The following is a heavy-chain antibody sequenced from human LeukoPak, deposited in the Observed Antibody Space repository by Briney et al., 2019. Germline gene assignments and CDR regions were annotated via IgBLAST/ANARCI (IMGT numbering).Heavy chain of an antibody. V-gene: IGHV1-58*01. J-gene: IGHJ4*02. CDR1: GFTFTSSA. Sequence: ASVKVSCKASGFTFTSSAVQWVRQARGQRLEWIGWIVVGSGNTNYAQKFQERVTITRDMSTSTAYMELSSLRSEDTAVYYCAADPDYYYGSGSYSFSFWGQGTLVTVSS. D-gene: IGHD3-10*01. CDR2: IVVGSGNT. CDR3: AADPDYYYGSGSYSFSF.